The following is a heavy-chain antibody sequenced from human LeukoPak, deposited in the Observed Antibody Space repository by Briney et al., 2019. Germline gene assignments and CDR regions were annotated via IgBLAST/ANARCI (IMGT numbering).Heavy chain of an antibody. CDR1: GYTFTSYG. V-gene: IGHV1-2*02. CDR3: ANLDTAMVGFDY. J-gene: IGHJ4*02. D-gene: IGHD5-18*01. CDR2: INPNSGGT. Sequence: ASVKVSCKASGYTFTSYGISWVRQAPGQGLEWMGWINPNSGGTNYAQKFQGRVTMTRDTSISTAYMELSRLRSDDTAVYYCANLDTAMVGFDYWGQGTLVTVSS.